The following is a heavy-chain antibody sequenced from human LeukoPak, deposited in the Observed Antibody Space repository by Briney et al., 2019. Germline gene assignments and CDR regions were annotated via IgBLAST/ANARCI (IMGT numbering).Heavy chain of an antibody. D-gene: IGHD6-19*01. Sequence: SETLSLTCTVSGGSISSYYWSWIRQPAGKGLEWIGRIYTCGSTNYNPSLKSRVTMSVDTSKNQFSLELSSVTAADTAVYYCAREGYSSGWFHWGQGTLVTVSS. CDR1: GGSISSYY. CDR3: AREGYSSGWFH. V-gene: IGHV4-4*07. J-gene: IGHJ4*02. CDR2: IYTCGST.